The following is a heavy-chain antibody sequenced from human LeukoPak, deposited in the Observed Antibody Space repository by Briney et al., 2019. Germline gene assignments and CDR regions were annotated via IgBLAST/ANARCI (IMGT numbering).Heavy chain of an antibody. J-gene: IGHJ3*02. CDR3: ARTIAVAGDAFDI. Sequence: ASVKVSCKAAAYTFTGYYMHWVRQAPGQGLEWMGRINPNSGGTNNAQKFQGRVTMTRDTSIGTAYMELSRLRSDDTAVYYCARTIAVAGDAFDIWGQGTMVTVSS. CDR1: AYTFTGYY. CDR2: INPNSGGT. D-gene: IGHD6-19*01. V-gene: IGHV1-2*06.